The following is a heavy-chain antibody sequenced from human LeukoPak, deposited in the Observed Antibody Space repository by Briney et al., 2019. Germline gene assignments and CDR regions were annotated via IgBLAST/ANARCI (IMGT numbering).Heavy chain of an antibody. CDR1: GGSFGGYY. CDR2: INHSGST. V-gene: IGHV4-34*01. Sequence: PSETLSLTCAVYGGSFGGYYWSWIRQPPGKGLEWIGEINHSGSTNYNPSLKSRVTISVDTSKNQFSLKLSSVTAADTAVYYCARGCVTMVRGGPGMDVWGQGTTVTVSS. J-gene: IGHJ6*02. D-gene: IGHD3-10*01. CDR3: ARGCVTMVRGGPGMDV.